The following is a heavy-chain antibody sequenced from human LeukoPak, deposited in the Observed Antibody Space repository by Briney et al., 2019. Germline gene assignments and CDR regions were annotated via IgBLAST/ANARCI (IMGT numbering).Heavy chain of an antibody. J-gene: IGHJ6*03. Sequence: PGGSLRLSCAASGFTFSSYAMHWVRQAPGKGLEYVSAISSNGGSTYYANSVKGRFTISRDNSKNTLYLQMGSLRAEDMAVYYCARVFGGYYYHYMDVWGKGTTVTVSS. V-gene: IGHV3-64*01. CDR2: ISSNGGST. D-gene: IGHD3-10*02. CDR1: GFTFSSYA. CDR3: ARVFGGYYYHYMDV.